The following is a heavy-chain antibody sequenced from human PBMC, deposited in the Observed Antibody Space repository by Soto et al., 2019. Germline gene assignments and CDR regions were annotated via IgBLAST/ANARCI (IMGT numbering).Heavy chain of an antibody. V-gene: IGHV3-30*18. Sequence: QVQLVESGGGVVQPGRSLRLSCAVSGFTFSSYGMHWVSQAPGKGLEWVAVISYDGSNKYYADSVNGRFTISRDNSKNTLHLQMYSLRAEDTAVDYCAKQVTPHSSGWPDAFDIWGQGTLVSVSS. CDR3: AKQVTPHSSGWPDAFDI. D-gene: IGHD6-19*01. CDR1: GFTFSSYG. J-gene: IGHJ3*02. CDR2: ISYDGSNK.